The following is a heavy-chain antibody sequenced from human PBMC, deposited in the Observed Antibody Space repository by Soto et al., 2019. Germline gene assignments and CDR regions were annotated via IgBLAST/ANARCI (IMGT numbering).Heavy chain of an antibody. Sequence: QVQLVESGGGVVQPGRSLRLSCAASGFTFSTYGMHWVRQAPGKGLEWVAVIWYDGNNKYYAVSVKGRFTISREYSITSLDLQMNIRRAEDTAVYCWASVVMVRGVTDAFDIWGQGTMVTVSS. V-gene: IGHV3-33*01. D-gene: IGHD3-10*01. CDR3: ASVVMVRGVTDAFDI. CDR2: IWYDGNNK. J-gene: IGHJ3*02. CDR1: GFTFSTYG.